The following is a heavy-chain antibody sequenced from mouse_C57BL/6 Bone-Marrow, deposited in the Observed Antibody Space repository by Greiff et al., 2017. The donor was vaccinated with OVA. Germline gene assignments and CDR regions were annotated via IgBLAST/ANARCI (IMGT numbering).Heavy chain of an antibody. CDR3: ARGGYYDNSGGAWFDY. V-gene: IGHV1-18*01. Sequence: VQLKQSGPELAKPGASVKIPCKASGYTFTDYNMDWVKQSPGKSLEWIGDINSKNGGTNYNQKFKGKATLTVDKSSSTAYLELRSLTSEDTAVYCGARGGYYDNSGGAWFDYWGQGTLVTVSA. CDR2: INSKNGGT. J-gene: IGHJ3*01. D-gene: IGHD2-1*01. CDR1: GYTFTDYN.